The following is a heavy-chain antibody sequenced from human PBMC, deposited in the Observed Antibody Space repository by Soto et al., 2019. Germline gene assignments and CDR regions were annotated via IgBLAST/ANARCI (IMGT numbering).Heavy chain of an antibody. J-gene: IGHJ6*03. D-gene: IGHD3-3*01. CDR2: INDSGST. V-gene: IGHV4-34*01. CDR3: AKGGRFPEARYYFLDV. Sequence: QVQLQQRGAGLLKPSETLSLTCVVDGESFSGYYWTWIRQPPGKGLEWIGEINDSGSTNHKPSLKRRVTMSIDTSKNQFSRNLRSVTAADTGVYYCAKGGRFPEARYYFLDVWGNGTTVTVSS. CDR1: GESFSGYY.